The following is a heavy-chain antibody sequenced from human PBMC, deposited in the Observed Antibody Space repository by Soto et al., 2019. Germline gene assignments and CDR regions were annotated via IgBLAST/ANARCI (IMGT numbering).Heavy chain of an antibody. CDR1: GYIFSYYA. CDR2: INAGNGDT. Sequence: ASVKVSCKASGYIFSYYAIHWVRQAPGQRLEWMGWINAGNGDTKYSQKLQGRVTMTTDTSTSTAYMELRSLRSDDTAVYYCARDPPPPDYWGQGTLVTVSS. V-gene: IGHV1-3*01. CDR3: ARDPPPPDY. J-gene: IGHJ4*02.